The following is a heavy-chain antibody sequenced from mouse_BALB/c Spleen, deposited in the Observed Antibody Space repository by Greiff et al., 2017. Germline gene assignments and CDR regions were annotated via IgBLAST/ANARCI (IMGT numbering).Heavy chain of an antibody. D-gene: IGHD2-14*01. J-gene: IGHJ4*01. CDR2: ISSGGSYT. CDR1: GFTFSSYT. Sequence: EVMLVESGGGLVKPGGSLTLSCAASGFTFSSYTMSWVRQTPEKRLEWVATISSGGSYTYYPDSVKGRFTISRDNAKNTLYLQMSSLKSEDTAMYYCTRDGVPYAMDYWGQGTSVTVAS. CDR3: TRDGVPYAMDY. V-gene: IGHV5-6-4*01.